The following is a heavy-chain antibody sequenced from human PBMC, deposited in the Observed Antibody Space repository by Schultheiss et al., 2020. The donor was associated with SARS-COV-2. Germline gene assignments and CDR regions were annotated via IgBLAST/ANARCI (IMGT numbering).Heavy chain of an antibody. CDR3: AREPVATVVTRYYYDGMDV. CDR1: GFTFSSYA. D-gene: IGHD4-23*01. V-gene: IGHV3-30*04. CDR2: ISYDGSNK. J-gene: IGHJ6*02. Sequence: GGSLRLSFAASGFTFSSYAMHWVRQAPGKGLEWVAVISYDGSNKYYADSVKGRFTISRDNSKNTLYLQMNSLRAEDTAVYYCAREPVATVVTRYYYDGMDVWGQGTTVTVSS.